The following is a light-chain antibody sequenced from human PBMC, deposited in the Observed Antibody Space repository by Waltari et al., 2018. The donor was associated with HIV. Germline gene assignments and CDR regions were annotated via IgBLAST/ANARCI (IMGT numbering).Light chain of an antibody. CDR3: QQFYTTPYT. V-gene: IGKV4-1*01. J-gene: IGKJ2*01. Sequence: DIVMTQSPDSLAVSLGERASINCKSSENFFYNNKNYISWYKQKPGQNPRLLISWTSGRGSGVPDRCSGSGSGTDFTLTVSSLQAEDVAIYYCQQFYTTPYTFGQGTKLEIK. CDR2: WTS. CDR1: ENFFYNNKNY.